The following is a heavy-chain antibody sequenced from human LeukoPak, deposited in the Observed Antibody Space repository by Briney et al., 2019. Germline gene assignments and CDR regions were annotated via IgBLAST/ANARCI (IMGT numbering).Heavy chain of an antibody. CDR1: GGSFSSYY. Sequence: PSETLSLTCAVYGGSFSSYYWTWIRQPPGKGLEWIGYIYYSGSTNYNPSVKSRVTISVDTSKNQFSLKLSSVTAADTAVYYCARGVGTGYSYGPNWFDPWGQGTLVTVSS. CDR2: IYYSGST. CDR3: ARGVGTGYSYGPNWFDP. D-gene: IGHD5-18*01. V-gene: IGHV4-59*01. J-gene: IGHJ5*02.